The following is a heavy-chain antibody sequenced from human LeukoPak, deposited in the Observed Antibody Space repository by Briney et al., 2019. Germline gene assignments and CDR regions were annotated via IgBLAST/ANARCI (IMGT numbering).Heavy chain of an antibody. CDR1: GGSISSSDYY. CDR3: ARRGDILTDYAFDY. J-gene: IGHJ4*02. D-gene: IGHD3-9*01. CDR2: IYYSATSYYSGTS. Sequence: SETLSLTCTVSGGSISSSDYYWGWIRQPPGKGLEWIGTIYYSATSYYSGTSYFNPSLKSRVTISVDTSKNQFSLRLSSVTAADTAVYYCARRGDILTDYAFDYWGQGTLVTVSS. V-gene: IGHV4-39*01.